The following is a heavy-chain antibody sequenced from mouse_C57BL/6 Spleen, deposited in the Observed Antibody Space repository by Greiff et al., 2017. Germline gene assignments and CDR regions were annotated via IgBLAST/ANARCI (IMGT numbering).Heavy chain of an antibody. Sequence: VQLQESGPGLVQPSQSLSITCTVSGFSLTSYGVHWVRQSPGKGLEWLGVIWSGGSTDYNAAFISRLSISKDNSTSQVFFKMNSLQADDTAIYYCARHLWAMDYWGQGTSVTVSS. J-gene: IGHJ4*01. CDR3: ARHLWAMDY. V-gene: IGHV2-2*01. CDR1: GFSLTSYG. CDR2: IWSGGST.